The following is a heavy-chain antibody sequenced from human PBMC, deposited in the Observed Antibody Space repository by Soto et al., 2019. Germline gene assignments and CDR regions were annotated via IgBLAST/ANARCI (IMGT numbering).Heavy chain of an antibody. J-gene: IGHJ6*02. CDR1: GYTFTSYD. Sequence: GASVKVSCKASGYTFTSYDINWVRQATGQGLEWMGWMNPNSGNTGYAQKLQGRVTMTRNTSISTAYMELSSLRSEDTAVYYCAREDIVLVPAAIDYYDGMDVWGQGTTVTVSS. V-gene: IGHV1-8*02. CDR3: AREDIVLVPAAIDYYDGMDV. D-gene: IGHD2-2*01. CDR2: MNPNSGNT.